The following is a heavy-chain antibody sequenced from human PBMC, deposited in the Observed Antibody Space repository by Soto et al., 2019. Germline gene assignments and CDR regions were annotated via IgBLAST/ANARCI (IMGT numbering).Heavy chain of an antibody. D-gene: IGHD6-19*01. V-gene: IGHV3-21*01. CDR1: GFTFSSYS. CDR2: ISSSSSYI. J-gene: IGHJ4*02. Sequence: EVQLVESGGGLVKPGGSLRLSCAASGFTFSSYSMNWVRQAPGKGLEWVSSISSSSSYIYYADSVKGRFTISRDNAKNALYLQMNSLRAEDTAVYYCARFSSGGVDYWGQGTLVTVSS. CDR3: ARFSSGGVDY.